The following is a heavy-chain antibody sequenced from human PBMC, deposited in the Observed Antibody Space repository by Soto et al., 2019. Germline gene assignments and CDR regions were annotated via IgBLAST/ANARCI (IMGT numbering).Heavy chain of an antibody. D-gene: IGHD5-18*01. V-gene: IGHV1-69*13. J-gene: IGHJ6*02. CDR3: ARGLAMRDTAMVDPYYYYYGMDV. CDR2: IIPIFGTA. Sequence: SVKVSCKASGGTFSSYAISWVRQAPGQGLEWMGGIIPIFGTANYAQKFQGRVTITADESTSTAYMELSSLRSEDTAVYYCARGLAMRDTAMVDPYYYYYGMDVWGQGTTVTV. CDR1: GGTFSSYA.